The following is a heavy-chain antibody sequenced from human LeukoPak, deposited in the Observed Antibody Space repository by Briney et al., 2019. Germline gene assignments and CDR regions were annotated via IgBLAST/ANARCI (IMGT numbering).Heavy chain of an antibody. CDR1: GYTLTELS. D-gene: IGHD3-9*01. J-gene: IGHJ3*02. Sequence: ASVKVSCKVSGYTLTELSMHWVRQAPGKGLEWMGGFDPEDGETIYAQKFQGRVTVTEGTSTDTAYMELSSLRSEDTAVYYCATGLRYFAPYAFDIWGQGTMVTVSS. V-gene: IGHV1-24*01. CDR3: ATGLRYFAPYAFDI. CDR2: FDPEDGET.